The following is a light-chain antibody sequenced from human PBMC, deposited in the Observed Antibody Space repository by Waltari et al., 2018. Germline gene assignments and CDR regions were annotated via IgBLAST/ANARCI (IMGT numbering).Light chain of an antibody. CDR2: EVS. CDR1: SSDVGSYNL. V-gene: IGLV2-23*02. CDR3: CSYAGANTYV. J-gene: IGLJ1*01. Sequence: QSALTQPASVSGSPGQSITVSCTGTSSDVGSYNLVSWYQHHPPKAPKLMIYEVSKRPSGVSHRFSGSKSGNTASLTISGLQPEDEADYYCCSYAGANTYVFGSGTKVTVL.